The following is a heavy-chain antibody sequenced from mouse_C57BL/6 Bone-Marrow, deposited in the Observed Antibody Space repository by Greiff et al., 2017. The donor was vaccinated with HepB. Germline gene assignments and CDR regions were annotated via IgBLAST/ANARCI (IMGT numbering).Heavy chain of an antibody. CDR3: ARREYYYGSSCWYFDV. J-gene: IGHJ1*03. V-gene: IGHV1-81*01. D-gene: IGHD1-1*01. CDR2: IYPRSGNT. CDR1: GYTFTSYG. Sequence: VKLQESGAELARPGASVKLSCKASGYTFTSYGISWVKQRTGQGLEWIGEIYPRSGNTYYNEKFKGKATLTADKSSSTAYMELRSLTSEDSAVYFCARREYYYGSSCWYFDVWGTGTTVTVSS.